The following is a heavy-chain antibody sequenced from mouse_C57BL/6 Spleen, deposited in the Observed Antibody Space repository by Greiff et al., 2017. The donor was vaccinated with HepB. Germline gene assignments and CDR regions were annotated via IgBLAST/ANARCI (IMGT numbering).Heavy chain of an antibody. V-gene: IGHV5-4*01. CDR3: ARDRRDLPMDY. J-gene: IGHJ4*01. D-gene: IGHD2-1*01. CDR1: GFTFSSYA. Sequence: DVKLQESGGGLVKPGGSLKLSCAASGFTFSSYAMSWVRQTPEKRLEWVATISDGGSYTYYPDNVKGRFTISRDNAKNNLYLQMSHLKSEDTAMYYCARDRRDLPMDYWGQGTSVTVSS. CDR2: ISDGGSYT.